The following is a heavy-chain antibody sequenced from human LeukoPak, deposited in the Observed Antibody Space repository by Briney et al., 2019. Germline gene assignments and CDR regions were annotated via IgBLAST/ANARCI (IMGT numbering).Heavy chain of an antibody. J-gene: IGHJ4*02. D-gene: IGHD3-10*01. CDR3: AKDLETINHTMG. CDR1: GFTFSSHA. Sequence: PGGSLRLSCAASGFTFSSHAMSWVRQAPGKGLEWVSSIGGSGRSTFYADSVKGRFTISRDNSKDTLYLQMNSLRAEDTAVYYCAKDLETINHTMGWGQGTLVTASS. CDR2: IGGSGRST. V-gene: IGHV3-23*01.